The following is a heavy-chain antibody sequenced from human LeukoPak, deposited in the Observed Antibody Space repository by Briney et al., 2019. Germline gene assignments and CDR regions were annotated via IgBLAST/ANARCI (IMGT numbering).Heavy chain of an antibody. CDR1: GGTFSSYA. Sequence: SVKVSCKASGGTFSSYAISWVRQAPGQGLEWMGRIIPILGIANYAQKFQGRVTITADKSTSTAYMELSSLRSEDTGVYYCARVESGGSCYDYWGQGTLVTVSS. CDR3: ARVESGGSCYDY. J-gene: IGHJ4*02. CDR2: IIPILGIA. D-gene: IGHD2-15*01. V-gene: IGHV1-69*04.